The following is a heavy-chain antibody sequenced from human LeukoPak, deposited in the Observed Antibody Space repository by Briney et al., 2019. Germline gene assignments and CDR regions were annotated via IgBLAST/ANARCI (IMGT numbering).Heavy chain of an antibody. Sequence: GGSLRLSCAASGFTFSNYAMSWVRQAPGKGLEWVSLISGITTNTYYADSVKGRFTISRDNSKDTLDLQMNSLRAEDTAGYYCAKHLLVGGTRGAYAFDIWGRGTMVTVSS. D-gene: IGHD1-26*01. CDR2: ISGITTNT. J-gene: IGHJ3*02. V-gene: IGHV3-23*01. CDR1: GFTFSNYA. CDR3: AKHLLVGGTRGAYAFDI.